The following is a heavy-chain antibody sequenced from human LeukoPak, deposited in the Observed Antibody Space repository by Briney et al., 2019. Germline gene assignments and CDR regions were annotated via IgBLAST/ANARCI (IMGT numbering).Heavy chain of an antibody. J-gene: IGHJ2*01. CDR3: ARTDSGNYGYFDL. Sequence: PGGSLRLSCAASGFSFSNYEMNWVRQAPGKGLEWVSYISSSASTIYYADSVKGRFSISRDNAKNSVYLQMNSLRAEDTAVYYCARTDSGNYGYFDLWGRGTLVTVSS. CDR1: GFSFSNYE. V-gene: IGHV3-48*03. CDR2: ISSSASTI. D-gene: IGHD1-26*01.